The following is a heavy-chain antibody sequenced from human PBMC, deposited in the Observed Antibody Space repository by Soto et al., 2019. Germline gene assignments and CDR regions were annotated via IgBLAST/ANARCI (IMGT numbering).Heavy chain of an antibody. CDR3: ARGAPLYSSSWYGN. V-gene: IGHV4-34*01. D-gene: IGHD6-13*01. CDR2: INHSGST. CDR1: GGSFSGYY. J-gene: IGHJ4*02. Sequence: QVQLQQWGAGLLKPSETLSLTCAVYGGSFSGYYWSWIRQPPGKGLEWIGEINHSGSTNYNPSLKSRVTISVDTSKNQFSLKLSSVTAADTAVYYCARGAPLYSSSWYGNWGQGTLVTVSS.